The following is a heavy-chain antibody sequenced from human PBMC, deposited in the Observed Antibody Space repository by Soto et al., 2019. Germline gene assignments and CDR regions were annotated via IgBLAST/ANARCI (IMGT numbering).Heavy chain of an antibody. D-gene: IGHD3-22*01. V-gene: IGHV1-2*02. J-gene: IGHJ4*02. CDR2: INPNSGAT. CDR1: GYMFTGNY. Sequence: QVQLVQSGTEVKKPGASVKVPCKASGYMFTGNYMHWVRQAPGQGLEYMGWINPNSGATNYAQKFQGRVTMTWDTSISTAYVELSRLRSDDTAVYYCAPHYPDSSGYFDHWGQGTLVTVSS. CDR3: APHYPDSSGYFDH.